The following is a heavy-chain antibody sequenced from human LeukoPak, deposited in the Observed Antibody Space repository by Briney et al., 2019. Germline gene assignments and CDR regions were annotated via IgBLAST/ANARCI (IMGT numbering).Heavy chain of an antibody. J-gene: IGHJ4*01. CDR2: ISYDGSNK. V-gene: IGHV3-30-3*01. Sequence: PGRSLRLSCAASGFTFSSYAMHWVRQAPGKGLEWVAVISYDGSNKYYADSVKGRFTISRDNAKNSLFLHMNSLRAEDTAVYFCASKTNSFNWGQGTLVTVSS. D-gene: IGHD1/OR15-1a*01. CDR1: GFTFSSYA. CDR3: ASKTNSFN.